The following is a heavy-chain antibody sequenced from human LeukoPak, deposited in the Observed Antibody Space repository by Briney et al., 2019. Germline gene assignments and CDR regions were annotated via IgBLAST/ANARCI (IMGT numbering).Heavy chain of an antibody. CDR3: ARGLRSISSDHGLVTENWFDA. CDR1: GFMFSSYG. Sequence: GGSLRLSCVGSGFMFSSYGLHWVRQAPGKGLEWVTFISNDRSDKYYAEFVKGRFTISRDNSKKTLYLQMNSLRPEDTAVYYCARGLRSISSDHGLVTENWFDAWGQGTPVIVSS. V-gene: IGHV3-30*01. J-gene: IGHJ5*02. D-gene: IGHD6-13*01. CDR2: ISNDRSDK.